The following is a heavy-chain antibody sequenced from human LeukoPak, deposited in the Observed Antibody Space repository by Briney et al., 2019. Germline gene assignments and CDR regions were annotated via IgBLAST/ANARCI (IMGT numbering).Heavy chain of an antibody. V-gene: IGHV4-38-2*01. D-gene: IGHD3-10*01. J-gene: IGHJ4*02. Sequence: SETLSLTCAVSGYSISSGDYWGWIRQPPGKGLEWIGSIYHSGSTYYNPSLKSRVTISVDTSKRQFSLTLSSVTAADTAVYYCARNLSEPLGHGGSFDSWGQGTLVTVSS. CDR3: ARNLSEPLGHGGSFDS. CDR2: IYHSGST. CDR1: GYSISSGDY.